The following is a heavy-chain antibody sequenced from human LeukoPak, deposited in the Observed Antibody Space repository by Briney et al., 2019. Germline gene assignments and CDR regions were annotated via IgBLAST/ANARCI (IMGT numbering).Heavy chain of an antibody. V-gene: IGHV3-74*01. J-gene: IGHJ6*03. D-gene: IGHD1-26*01. CDR1: GFTFSSYW. CDR3: TRSPDSGSFRGGMDV. CDR2: IKVDGSST. Sequence: PGGSLRLSCEASGFTFSSYWMHWVRQGPGKGLVWVSRIKVDGSSTNYADSVKGRFTISRDNAKNTVYMQMNSLRAEDTAMYYCTRSPDSGSFRGGMDVWGKGTMVTVSS.